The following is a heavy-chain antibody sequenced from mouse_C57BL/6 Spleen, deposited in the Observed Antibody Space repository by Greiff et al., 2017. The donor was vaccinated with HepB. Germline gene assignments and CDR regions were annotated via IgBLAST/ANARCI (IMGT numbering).Heavy chain of an antibody. V-gene: IGHV1-5*01. CDR1: GYTFTSYW. Sequence: EVKLVESGTVLARPGASVKMSCKTSGYTFTSYWMHWVKQRPGQGLEWIGAIYPGNSDTSYNQKFKGKAKLTADTSASTAYMELSRLTNEDSAVYYWTRRRDHYDPFAYWGQGTLVTVSA. J-gene: IGHJ3*01. CDR2: IYPGNSDT. D-gene: IGHD2-4*01. CDR3: TRRRDHYDPFAY.